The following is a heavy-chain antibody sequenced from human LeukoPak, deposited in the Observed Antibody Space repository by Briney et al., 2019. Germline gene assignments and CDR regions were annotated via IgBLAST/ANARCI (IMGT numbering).Heavy chain of an antibody. V-gene: IGHV3-66*01. CDR3: ASSPAGSFYFDY. CDR2: IYSGGRT. D-gene: IGHD2-2*01. Sequence: GGSLRLSCAASGFSVDGSFMSWVRQAPGKGLDWVSIIYSGGRTHYADSVKGRFTISRDNSKNSLYLQMNSLRAEDTAVYYCASSPAGSFYFDYWGQGALVTVSS. J-gene: IGHJ4*02. CDR1: GFSVDGSF.